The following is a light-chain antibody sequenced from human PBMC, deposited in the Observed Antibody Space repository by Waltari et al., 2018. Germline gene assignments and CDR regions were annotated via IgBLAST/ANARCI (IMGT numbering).Light chain of an antibody. CDR3: SSYTSSGTLV. CDR2: DVT. J-gene: IGLJ2*01. V-gene: IGLV2-14*03. CDR1: SRDVGDYNF. Sequence: QSALTQPASAAGSPGQSITISCTGTSRDVGDYNFVSWYQQHPGEAPKLIIYDVTTRPSGVSYRFSGSKSGNTASLTISGLQPEDEADYYCSSYTSSGTLVFGGGTKLTVL.